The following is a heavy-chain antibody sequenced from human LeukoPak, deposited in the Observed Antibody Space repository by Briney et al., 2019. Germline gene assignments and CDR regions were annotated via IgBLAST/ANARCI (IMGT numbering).Heavy chain of an antibody. Sequence: SETLSLTCSVSGGSISSYYWNWIRQPPGKGLEWIGSISYSGSTNYNPSLESRVTISVDTSKNQISLKLSSVTAADTAIYYCARGFRGASFDYWGQGTLVTVSS. CDR2: ISYSGST. CDR3: ARGFRGASFDY. V-gene: IGHV4-59*01. J-gene: IGHJ4*02. D-gene: IGHD1-26*01. CDR1: GGSISSYY.